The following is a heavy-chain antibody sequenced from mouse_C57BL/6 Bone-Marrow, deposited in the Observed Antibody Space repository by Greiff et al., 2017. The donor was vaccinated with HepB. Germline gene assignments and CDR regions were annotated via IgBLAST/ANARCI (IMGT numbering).Heavy chain of an antibody. CDR1: GFNIKNTY. V-gene: IGHV14-3*01. Sequence: VQLQQSVAELVRPGASVKLSCTASGFNIKNTYMDWVKQRPEQGLEWIGRIDPANGNTKYAPKFQGKATITADTSSNTAYLQLSSLTSEDTAIYYCADYDYDGAWFAYWGQGTLVTVSA. CDR3: ADYDYDGAWFAY. J-gene: IGHJ3*01. CDR2: IDPANGNT. D-gene: IGHD2-4*01.